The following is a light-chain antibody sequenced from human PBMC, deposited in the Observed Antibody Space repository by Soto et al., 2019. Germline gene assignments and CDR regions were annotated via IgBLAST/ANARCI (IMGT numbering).Light chain of an antibody. V-gene: IGLV2-23*01. Sequence: SALTQPASVSGSPGQSITLSCTGTSSDVGNYNHVSWYQQHPGTAPKLTIYEGSQRPSGVSNRFSGSKSGNTASLTISGLQAADEADYYCCSYAGTGTYVFGTGTKLTVL. CDR3: CSYAGTGTYV. CDR1: SSDVGNYNH. J-gene: IGLJ1*01. CDR2: EGS.